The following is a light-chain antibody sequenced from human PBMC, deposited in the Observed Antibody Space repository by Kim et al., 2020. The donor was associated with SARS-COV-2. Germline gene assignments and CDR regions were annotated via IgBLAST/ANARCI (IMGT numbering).Light chain of an antibody. CDR1: SPNSGAGYD. V-gene: IGLV1-40*01. CDR3: QSFDSSLSGPV. CDR2: GNS. J-gene: IGLJ3*02. Sequence: QGVTISCAGTSPNSGAGYDAHWYQQLPGTAPKLLIFGNSKRPSGVPDRISGSKSGTSASLAITGLQAEDEADYYCQSFDSSLSGPVFGGGTQLTVL.